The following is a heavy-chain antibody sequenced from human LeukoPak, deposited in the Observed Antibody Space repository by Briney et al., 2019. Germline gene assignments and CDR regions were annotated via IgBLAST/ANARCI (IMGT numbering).Heavy chain of an antibody. J-gene: IGHJ4*02. CDR2: ISAYNGNT. Sequence: ASVKVSCKASGYTFTNYGITWVRQHPGQGLEWLGWISAYNGNTSYAQKLKGRVTMTTDTSTSTAYMELRSLRSDDTAVYYCARGGLVYAAGLDYWGQGTLVTVSS. D-gene: IGHD3/OR15-3a*01. V-gene: IGHV1-18*01. CDR1: GYTFTNYG. CDR3: ARGGLVYAAGLDY.